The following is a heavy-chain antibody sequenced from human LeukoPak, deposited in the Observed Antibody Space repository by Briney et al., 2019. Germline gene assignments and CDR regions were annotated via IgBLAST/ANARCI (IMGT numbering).Heavy chain of an antibody. J-gene: IGHJ4*02. CDR3: ARGGRKYSGSHPQDY. CDR2: IYYSGST. V-gene: IGHV4-59*01. D-gene: IGHD1-26*01. CDR1: GGSFSSYY. Sequence: SETLSLTCAVYGGSFSSYYWSWIRQPPGKRLEWIGYIYYSGSTNYNPSLKSRVTISVDTSKNQFSLKLSSVTAADTAVYYCARGGRKYSGSHPQDYWGQGTLVTVSS.